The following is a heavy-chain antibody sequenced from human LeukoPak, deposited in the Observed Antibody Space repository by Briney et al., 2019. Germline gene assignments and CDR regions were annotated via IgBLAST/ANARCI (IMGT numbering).Heavy chain of an antibody. CDR1: GFTFSSYG. J-gene: IGHJ4*02. V-gene: IGHV3-33*06. Sequence: QPGRSLRLSCAASGFTFSSYGMHWVRQAPGKGLEWVAVIWYDGSNKYYADSVKGRFTISRDSSKNTLYLQMNSLRAEDTAVYYCAKEGRYYSPLDYWGQGTLVTVSS. CDR2: IWYDGSNK. D-gene: IGHD3-10*01. CDR3: AKEGRYYSPLDY.